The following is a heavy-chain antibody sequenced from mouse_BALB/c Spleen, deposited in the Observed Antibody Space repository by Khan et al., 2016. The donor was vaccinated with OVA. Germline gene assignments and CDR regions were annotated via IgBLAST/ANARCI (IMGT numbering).Heavy chain of an antibody. Sequence: LQQPGSELVRPGASVKLSCKASGYTFTSYWMHWVKQRHGQGLEWIGNIYPGSGSTNYDEMFKSKGTLTVDTSSSTAYIHLSSLTSEDSAVYYCTRGGYYGKSLFAYWGQGTLVTVSA. J-gene: IGHJ3*01. CDR3: TRGGYYGKSLFAY. CDR1: GYTFTSYW. CDR2: IYPGSGST. D-gene: IGHD2-1*01. V-gene: IGHV1S22*01.